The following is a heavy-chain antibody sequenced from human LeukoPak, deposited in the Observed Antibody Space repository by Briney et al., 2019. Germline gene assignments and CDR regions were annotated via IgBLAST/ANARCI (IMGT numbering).Heavy chain of an antibody. V-gene: IGHV3-30*04. J-gene: IGHJ4*02. D-gene: IGHD5-18*01. CDR1: GFTSSSYA. CDR3: ARAPRGYSYGYALDY. Sequence: GGSLRLSCAASGFTSSSYAMHWVRQAPGKGLEWVAVISYDGSNKYYADSVKGRFTISRDNSKNTLCLQMNSLRAEDTAVYYCARAPRGYSYGYALDYWGQGTLVTVSS. CDR2: ISYDGSNK.